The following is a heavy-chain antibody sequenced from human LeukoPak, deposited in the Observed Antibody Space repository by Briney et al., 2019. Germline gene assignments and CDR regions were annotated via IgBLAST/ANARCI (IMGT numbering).Heavy chain of an antibody. D-gene: IGHD1-14*01. CDR1: GYSFTSYW. J-gene: IGHJ6*03. V-gene: IGHV5-51*01. CDR2: IYPGDSDT. CDR3: ARNPARSGYYYYYTDV. Sequence: GESLKISCKGSGYSFTSYWIGWVRQMPGKGLEWMGIIYPGDSDTRYSPSFQGQVTISADKSISTAYLQWSSLKASDTAMYYCARNPARSGYYYYYTDVWGKGTTVTVSS.